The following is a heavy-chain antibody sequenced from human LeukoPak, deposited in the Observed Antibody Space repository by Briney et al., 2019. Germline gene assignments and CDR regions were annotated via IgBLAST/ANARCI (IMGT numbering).Heavy chain of an antibody. CDR1: GLTGSHNY. D-gene: IGHD3-3*01. Sequence: PGGSLRLSCAASGLTGSHNYVSWVRQAPGRGLEWVSAIHTSGDTCYADSVKGRFTISRDNSKNTPYLQMNSLRAEDTAVYYCAANGYYDFWSGYYSDWFDPWGQGTLVTVSS. CDR3: AANGYYDFWSGYYSDWFDP. V-gene: IGHV3-66*03. CDR2: IHTSGDT. J-gene: IGHJ5*02.